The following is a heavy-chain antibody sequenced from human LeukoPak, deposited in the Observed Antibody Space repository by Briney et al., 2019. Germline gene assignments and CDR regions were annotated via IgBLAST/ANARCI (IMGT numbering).Heavy chain of an antibody. CDR2: ISSSGSTI. D-gene: IGHD2-2*01. CDR3: ARLAPKYQLLLDY. J-gene: IGHJ4*02. Sequence: RTGGSLRLSYAASGFTFSDYYMSWIRQAPGKGLEWVSYISSSGSTIYYADSVKGRFTVSRDNAKNSLYLQMNSLRAEDTAVYYCARLAPKYQLLLDYWGQGTLVTVSS. CDR1: GFTFSDYY. V-gene: IGHV3-11*01.